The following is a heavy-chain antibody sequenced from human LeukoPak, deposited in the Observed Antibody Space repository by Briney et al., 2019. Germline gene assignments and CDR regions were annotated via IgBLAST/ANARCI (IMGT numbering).Heavy chain of an antibody. J-gene: IGHJ3*02. V-gene: IGHV1-2*02. D-gene: IGHD3-22*01. Sequence: ASAKVSCKASGYTFTGYYMHWVRQAPGQGLEWMGWINPNSGGTNYAQKFQGRVTMTRDTPISTAYMELSRLRSDDTAVYYCARVFYYDSSGYFAFDIWGQGTMVTVSS. CDR1: GYTFTGYY. CDR2: INPNSGGT. CDR3: ARVFYYDSSGYFAFDI.